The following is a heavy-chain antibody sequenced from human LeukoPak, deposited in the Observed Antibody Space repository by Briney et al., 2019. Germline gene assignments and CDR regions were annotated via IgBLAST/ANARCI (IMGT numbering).Heavy chain of an antibody. V-gene: IGHV4-31*03. D-gene: IGHD3-10*01. J-gene: IGHJ4*02. CDR1: GASISSGASY. Sequence: PSETLSLTCTVSGASISSGASYWSWIRQHPGKGLEWIGYVYKSENTNYNPSLKSRVTISVDTSKNQFSLKLSSVTAADTAVYYCARDLYDLYGSGLYYFDYWGQGTLVTVSS. CDR3: ARDLYDLYGSGLYYFDY. CDR2: VYKSENT.